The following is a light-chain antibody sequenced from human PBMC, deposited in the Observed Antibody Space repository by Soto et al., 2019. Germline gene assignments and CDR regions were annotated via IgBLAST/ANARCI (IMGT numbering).Light chain of an antibody. Sequence: EIVLTQSPATLSLSPGERATLSCRASQSVSSYLAWYQQKPGQAPRLLIYDASNRATGIPARFSGSGSWTDFTLTISSREPEDFAVYFCQQRRNWPLLTFGGGTKGQIK. CDR3: QQRRNWPLLT. CDR2: DAS. CDR1: QSVSSY. V-gene: IGKV3-11*01. J-gene: IGKJ4*01.